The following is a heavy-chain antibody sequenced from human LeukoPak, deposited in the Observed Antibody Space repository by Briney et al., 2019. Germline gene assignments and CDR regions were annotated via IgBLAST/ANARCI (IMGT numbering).Heavy chain of an antibody. CDR2: INHSGST. J-gene: IGHJ4*02. CDR3: ARERGRERTAMVKAAYYFDY. CDR1: GGSFSGYY. D-gene: IGHD5-18*01. Sequence: RSSETLSLTCAVYGGSFSGYYWSWIRQPPGKGLEWIGEINHSGSTNYNPSLKSRVTISVDTSKNQFSLKLSSVTAADTAVYYCARERGRERTAMVKAAYYFDYWGQGTLVTVSS. V-gene: IGHV4-34*01.